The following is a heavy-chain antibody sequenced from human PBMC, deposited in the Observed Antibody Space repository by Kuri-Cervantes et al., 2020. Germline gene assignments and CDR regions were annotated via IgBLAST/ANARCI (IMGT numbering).Heavy chain of an antibody. V-gene: IGHV1-3*01. CDR2: INAGNGNT. CDR3: ARGKSTVTYIDY. Sequence: ASVKVSCKASGYTFTSYAMHWVRQAPGQRLEWMGWINAGNGNTKYSQKFQGRVTITRDTSASTAYMELSSLRSEDTAVYYCARGKSTVTYIDYWGQGTLVTVSS. J-gene: IGHJ4*02. D-gene: IGHD4-17*01. CDR1: GYTFTSYA.